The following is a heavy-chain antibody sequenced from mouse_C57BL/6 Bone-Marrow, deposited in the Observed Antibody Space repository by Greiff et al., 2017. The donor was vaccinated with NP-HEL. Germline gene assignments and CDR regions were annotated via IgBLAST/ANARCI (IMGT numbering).Heavy chain of an antibody. CDR3: EREWLLQGGFAY. V-gene: IGHV1-76*01. D-gene: IGHD2-3*01. Sequence: QVQLQQSGAELVRPGASVKLSCKASGYTFTDYYINWVKQRPGQGLEWIARIYPGSGNTYYNEKFKGKATLTAEKSSSTAYMQLSSLTSEDSAVYFCEREWLLQGGFAYWGQGTLVTVSA. J-gene: IGHJ3*01. CDR2: IYPGSGNT. CDR1: GYTFTDYY.